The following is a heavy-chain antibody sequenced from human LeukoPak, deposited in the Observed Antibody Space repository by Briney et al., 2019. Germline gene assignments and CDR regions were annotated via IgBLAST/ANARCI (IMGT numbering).Heavy chain of an antibody. D-gene: IGHD4-17*01. CDR1: GFTFSYYG. CDR3: ARTTDNYYYYYMGV. V-gene: IGHV3-30*03. CDR2: ISYDGSNK. Sequence: GGSLRLSCAASGFTFSYYGMHWVRQAPGKGLEWVAVISYDGSNKYYADSVKGRFTISRDNSKNTLYLKMNSLRAEDTAVYYCARTTDNYYYYYMGVWGKGTTVTVSS. J-gene: IGHJ6*03.